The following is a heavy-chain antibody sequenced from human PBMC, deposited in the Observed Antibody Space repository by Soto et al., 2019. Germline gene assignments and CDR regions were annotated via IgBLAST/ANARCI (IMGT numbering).Heavy chain of an antibody. CDR3: AHRLASPYYYDSRGSSFDY. CDR2: IYWDDDK. CDR1: GFSLITTGVA. D-gene: IGHD3-22*01. J-gene: IGHJ4*02. V-gene: IGHV2-5*02. Sequence: QITLKESGPTLVKPTQTLTLTCTVSGFSLITTGVAVGWIRQPPGKALEWLTLIYWDDDKRYSPSLKSRLTITKDTSKHQVVLTMTNMDPVDTATYYCAHRLASPYYYDSRGSSFDYWGQGTLVTVSS.